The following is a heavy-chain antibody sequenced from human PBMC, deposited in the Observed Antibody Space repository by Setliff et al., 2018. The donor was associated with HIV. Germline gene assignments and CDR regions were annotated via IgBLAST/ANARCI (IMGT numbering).Heavy chain of an antibody. D-gene: IGHD3-10*01. CDR1: GGSISSYY. Sequence: SETLSLTCTVSGGSISSYYWSWIRQSPGKGLEWIGYIYTSGTANYNPSLQSRVTISLDMSRNQVSLRLSSVTAADTAIYYCARLVVTARGIRDAFDIWGQGAMVTVS. CDR3: ARLVVTARGIRDAFDI. J-gene: IGHJ3*02. V-gene: IGHV4-4*09. CDR2: IYTSGTA.